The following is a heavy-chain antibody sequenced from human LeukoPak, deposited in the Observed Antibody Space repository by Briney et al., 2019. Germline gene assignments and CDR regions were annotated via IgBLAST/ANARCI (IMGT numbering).Heavy chain of an antibody. Sequence: GGSLRLSCAASGFTFSSYAMSWVRQAPGKGLEWVSAISGSGGSTYYADSVKGRFTISRDNSKNTLYLQMNSLRAEDTAVYYCAGYCSSTSCHSPTKNFQHWGQGTLVTVSS. CDR3: AGYCSSTSCHSPTKNFQH. V-gene: IGHV3-23*01. J-gene: IGHJ1*01. D-gene: IGHD2-2*02. CDR2: ISGSGGST. CDR1: GFTFSSYA.